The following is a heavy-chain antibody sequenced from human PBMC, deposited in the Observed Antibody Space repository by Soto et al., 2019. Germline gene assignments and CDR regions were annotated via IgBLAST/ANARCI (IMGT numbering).Heavy chain of an antibody. Sequence: QVQLVESGGGVVQPGRSLRLSCAASGFTFSSYAMHWVRQAPGKGLEWVAVISYDGSNKYYADPVKGRFTISRDNSKNTLYLQMNSLRAEDTAVYYCARDRGYSYGYFDYWGQGTLVTVSS. D-gene: IGHD5-18*01. CDR3: ARDRGYSYGYFDY. CDR1: GFTFSSYA. J-gene: IGHJ4*02. V-gene: IGHV3-30-3*01. CDR2: ISYDGSNK.